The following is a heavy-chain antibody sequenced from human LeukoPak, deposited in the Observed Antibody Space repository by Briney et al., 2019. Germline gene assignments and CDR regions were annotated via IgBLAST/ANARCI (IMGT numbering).Heavy chain of an antibody. D-gene: IGHD3-3*01. V-gene: IGHV1-18*01. CDR2: ISAYNGNT. Sequence: ASVKVSCKASGYTFTSYGISWVRQAPGQGLEWMGWISAYNGNTNCAQKLQGRVTMTTDTSTSTAYMELRSLRSDDTAVYYCARGGDDSDFWSGHNWFDPWGQGTLVTVSS. J-gene: IGHJ5*02. CDR1: GYTFTSYG. CDR3: ARGGDDSDFWSGHNWFDP.